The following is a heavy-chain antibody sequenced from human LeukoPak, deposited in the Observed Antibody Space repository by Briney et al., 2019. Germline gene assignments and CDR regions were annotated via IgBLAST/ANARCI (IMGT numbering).Heavy chain of an antibody. CDR3: ARADILTGSDAFDI. J-gene: IGHJ3*02. CDR1: GGSISSYY. V-gene: IGHV4-59*01. Sequence: PSETLSLTCTVSGGSISSYYWSWIRQPPGKGLEWIGYIYYSGSTNYNPSLKSRVTISVDTSKNQFSLKLSSVTAADTAVYYCARADILTGSDAFDIWGQGTMVTVSS. CDR2: IYYSGST. D-gene: IGHD3-9*01.